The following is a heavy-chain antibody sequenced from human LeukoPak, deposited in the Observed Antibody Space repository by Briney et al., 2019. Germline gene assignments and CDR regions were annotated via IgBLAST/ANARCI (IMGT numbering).Heavy chain of an antibody. D-gene: IGHD3-22*01. V-gene: IGHV3-48*01. CDR1: GFTFSSYS. CDR3: AREGDYYDSTGFYAS. CDR2: ISSSSSTI. Sequence: GGSLRLSCAASGFTFSSYSMNWVRQAPGKGLEWVSYISSSSSTIYYADSVKGRFTISRDNAKNSLYLQMNSLRAEDAAVYYCAREGDYYDSTGFYASWGQGTLVIVPS. J-gene: IGHJ1*01.